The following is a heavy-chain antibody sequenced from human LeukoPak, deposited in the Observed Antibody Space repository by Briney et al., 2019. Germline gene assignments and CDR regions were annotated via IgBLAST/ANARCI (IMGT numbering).Heavy chain of an antibody. J-gene: IGHJ4*02. D-gene: IGHD6-6*01. CDR1: GFTFINAW. V-gene: IGHV3-15*01. Sequence: GGSLRLSCAASGFTFINAWMAWVRQAPGKGLEWVGRIKAKAHGGTIEYAAPVKGRFTISRDDSKNTLYLQMNSLKTEDTAVYYCAGTARAFDYWGQGTLVTVSS. CDR3: AGTARAFDY. CDR2: IKAKAHGGTI.